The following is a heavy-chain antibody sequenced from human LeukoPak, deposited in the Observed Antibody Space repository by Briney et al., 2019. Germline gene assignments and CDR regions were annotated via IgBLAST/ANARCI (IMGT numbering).Heavy chain of an antibody. CDR3: ARGLPAGYYYYMDV. D-gene: IGHD2-2*01. J-gene: IGHJ6*03. Sequence: KASETLSLTCTVYGGSFSGYYWSWIRQPPGKGLEWIGEINHSGSTNYNPSLKSRVTISVDTSKNQFSLKLSSVTAADTAVYYCARGLPAGYYYYMDVWGKGTTVTVSS. V-gene: IGHV4-34*01. CDR1: GGSFSGYY. CDR2: INHSGST.